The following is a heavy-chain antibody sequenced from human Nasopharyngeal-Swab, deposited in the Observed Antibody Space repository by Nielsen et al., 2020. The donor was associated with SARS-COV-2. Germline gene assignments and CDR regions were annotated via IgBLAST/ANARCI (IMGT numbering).Heavy chain of an antibody. Sequence: SETLSLTCAISGDSVSSNSAAWNWIRQSPSRGLEWLGRTYYRSKWYNDYAVSVKSRITINPDTSKNQFSLQLNSVTPDDTAVYYCARLGHGGFWSGYYKVWYFDLWGRGTLVTVSS. D-gene: IGHD3-3*01. CDR1: GDSVSSNSAA. CDR2: TYYRSKWYN. J-gene: IGHJ2*01. V-gene: IGHV6-1*01. CDR3: ARLGHGGFWSGYYKVWYFDL.